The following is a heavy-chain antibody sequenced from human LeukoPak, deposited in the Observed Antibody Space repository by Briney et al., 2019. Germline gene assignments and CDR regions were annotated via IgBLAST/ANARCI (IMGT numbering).Heavy chain of an antibody. Sequence: GASVKVSCKASGYTFTSYGISWLRQAPGQGLERMGWISAYNGNTNYAQRLQGRVTMTTDTSTSTAYMELRSLRSDDAAVYYCARDADYGDPLPGYWGQGTLVTVSS. D-gene: IGHD4-17*01. CDR3: ARDADYGDPLPGY. V-gene: IGHV1-18*01. CDR2: ISAYNGNT. CDR1: GYTFTSYG. J-gene: IGHJ4*02.